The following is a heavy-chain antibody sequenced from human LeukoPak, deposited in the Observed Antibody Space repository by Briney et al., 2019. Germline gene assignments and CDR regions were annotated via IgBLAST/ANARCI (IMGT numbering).Heavy chain of an antibody. J-gene: IGHJ4*02. CDR1: GGSISGYY. CDR3: ARGALLIHGWYLDY. Sequence: PSETLSLTCTVFGGSISGYYWNWIRQPAGKGLEWIGRIYTSGSTNYNPSLKGRVTMSVDTSKNHFSLKLTSVTAADTAVYYCARGALLIHGWYLDYWGQGTLVTVSS. CDR2: IYTSGST. V-gene: IGHV4-4*07. D-gene: IGHD6-19*01.